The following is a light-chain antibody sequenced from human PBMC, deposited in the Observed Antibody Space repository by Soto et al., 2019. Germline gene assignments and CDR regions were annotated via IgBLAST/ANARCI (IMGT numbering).Light chain of an antibody. CDR1: QGISSY. CDR2: AAS. J-gene: IGKJ2*01. CDR3: QQLNGYPYT. V-gene: IGKV1-9*01. Sequence: DVQLTQSPSFLSASVGDRVTVTCRASQGISSYLAWYQQKPGKAPKLLIYAASTLQSGVPSRFSGSASGTEFTLTLSGLQPEDFATYYYQQLNGYPYTFGQGTKLEIK.